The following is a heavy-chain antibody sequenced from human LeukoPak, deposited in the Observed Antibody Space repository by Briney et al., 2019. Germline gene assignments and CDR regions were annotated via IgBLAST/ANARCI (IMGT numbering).Heavy chain of an antibody. CDR3: TRGGGTYSGAFDI. J-gene: IGHJ3*02. CDR1: GFTFRSYG. CDR2: ISGSGDGT. Sequence: GGSLRLSCAASGFTFRSYGMSWVRQAPGKGLEWVSAISGSGDGTNYADSVKGRFIISRDNSKNTLFLQMNSLRTEDTAVYYCTRGGGTYSGAFDIWGQGTMVTVSS. D-gene: IGHD1-26*01. V-gene: IGHV3-23*01.